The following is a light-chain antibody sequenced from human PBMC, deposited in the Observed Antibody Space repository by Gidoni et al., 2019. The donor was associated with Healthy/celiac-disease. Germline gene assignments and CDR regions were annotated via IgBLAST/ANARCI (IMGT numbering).Light chain of an antibody. J-gene: IGKJ1*01. CDR2: KAS. CDR3: QQYNNYSGT. CDR1: QSISNW. V-gene: IGKV1-5*03. Sequence: DIQMTQSPSTLSASVGDRVTITCRASQSISNWLAWYQQKPGKAPRLLISKASSLESGVPSRFSGSGSGTEFTLTISSLQPDDFATYYCQQYNNYSGTFGQGTKVEIK.